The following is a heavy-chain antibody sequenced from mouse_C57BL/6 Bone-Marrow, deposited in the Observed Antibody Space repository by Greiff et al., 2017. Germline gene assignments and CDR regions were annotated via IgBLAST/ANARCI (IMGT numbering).Heavy chain of an antibody. CDR2: IYPGSGST. CDR3: AGYGPYYCDY. V-gene: IGHV1-55*01. D-gene: IGHD2-10*02. CDR1: GYTFTSYW. Sequence: VQLQQPGAELVKPGASVKMSCKASGYTFTSYWITWVKQRPGQGLAWIADIYPGSGSTNYHEKFKSKATLTVDPASSTAYLQLSSLTSEDSAGYYCAGYGPYYCDYCGQGTTLTVSS. J-gene: IGHJ2*01.